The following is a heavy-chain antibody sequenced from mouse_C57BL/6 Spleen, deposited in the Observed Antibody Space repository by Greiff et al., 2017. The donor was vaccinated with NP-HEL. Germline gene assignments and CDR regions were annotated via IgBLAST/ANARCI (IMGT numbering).Heavy chain of an antibody. V-gene: IGHV1-59*01. J-gene: IGHJ2*01. D-gene: IGHD1-1*01. Sequence: VQLQQPGAELVRPGTSVKLSCKASGYTFTSYWMHWVKQRPGQGLEWIGGIDPSDSYTNYNQKFKGKATLTVDTSSSTAYMQLSSLTSEDSAVYYCAPYYYGSSFHFDYWGQGTTLTVSS. CDR3: APYYYGSSFHFDY. CDR1: GYTFTSYW. CDR2: IDPSDSYT.